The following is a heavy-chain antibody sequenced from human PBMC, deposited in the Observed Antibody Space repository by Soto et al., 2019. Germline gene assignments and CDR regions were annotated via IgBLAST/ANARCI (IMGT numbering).Heavy chain of an antibody. D-gene: IGHD3-10*01. J-gene: IGHJ6*02. CDR2: IIPIFGTA. CDR1: GGTFSSYA. CDR3: ANGNITMVRGVIFYYYYGMDV. V-gene: IGHV1-69*13. Sequence: ASVKVSCKASGGTFSSYAISWVRQAPGQGLEWMGGIIPIFGTANYAQKFQGRVTITADESTSTAYMELSSLRSEDTAVYYCANGNITMVRGVIFYYYYGMDVWGQGTTGTSP.